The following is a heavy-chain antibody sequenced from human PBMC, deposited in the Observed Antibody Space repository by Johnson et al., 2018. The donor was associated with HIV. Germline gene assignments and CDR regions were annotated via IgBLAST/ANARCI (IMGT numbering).Heavy chain of an antibody. CDR1: GFTFSSYW. CDR3: ARAEPWDRRHYAFDI. J-gene: IGHJ3*02. Sequence: QMQLVESGGGLVQPGGSLRLSCAASGFTFSSYWMSWVRPAPGKGLEWVAVISYDGNNKYYADSLKGRFTISRDNSKNTVYLQMNSLRAEDTAVYYCARAEPWDRRHYAFDIWGQGTVVTVSS. CDR2: ISYDGNNK. D-gene: IGHD1-1*01. V-gene: IGHV3-30*14.